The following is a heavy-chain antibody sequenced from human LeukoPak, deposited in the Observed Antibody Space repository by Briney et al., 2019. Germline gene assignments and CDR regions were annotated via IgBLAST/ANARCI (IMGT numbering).Heavy chain of an antibody. J-gene: IGHJ3*02. D-gene: IGHD2-2*01. CDR1: GFTFSSYA. V-gene: IGHV3-23*01. CDR2: TSGSGGST. Sequence: GGSLRLSCAASGFTFSSYAMSWVRQAPGKGLEWVSATSGSGGSTYYADSVKGRFTISRDNSKNTLYLQMNSLRAEDTAVYYCAREGCSSTSCYDLVAFDIWGHGTMVTVSS. CDR3: AREGCSSTSCYDLVAFDI.